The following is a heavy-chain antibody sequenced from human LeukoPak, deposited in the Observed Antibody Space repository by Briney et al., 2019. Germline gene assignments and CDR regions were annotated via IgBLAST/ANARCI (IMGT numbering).Heavy chain of an antibody. D-gene: IGHD3-3*01. CDR3: AKCRVYDFWSGYYLDFDY. CDR1: GFTFSSYW. CDR2: INSDGSST. Sequence: PGGSLRLSCAASGFTFSSYWMPWVRQAPGKGLVWVSRINSDGSSTSYADSVKGRFTISRGNAKNTLYLQMNSLRAEDTAVYYCAKCRVYDFWSGYYLDFDYWGQGTLVTVSS. J-gene: IGHJ4*02. V-gene: IGHV3-74*01.